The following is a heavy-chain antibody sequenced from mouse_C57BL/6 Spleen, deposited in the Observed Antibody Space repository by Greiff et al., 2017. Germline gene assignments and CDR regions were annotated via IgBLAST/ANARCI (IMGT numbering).Heavy chain of an antibody. V-gene: IGHV1-61*01. CDR1: GYTFTSYW. J-gene: IGHJ3*01. CDR2: IYPSDSET. D-gene: IGHD3-3*01. CDR3: ARGLGDAWFAY. Sequence: QVQLQQPGAELVRPGSSVKLSCKASGYTFTSYWMDWVKQRPGQGLEWIGNIYPSDSETHYNQKFKDKATLTVDKSSSTAYMQLSSLTSEDSAVYYCARGLGDAWFAYWGQGTLVTVSA.